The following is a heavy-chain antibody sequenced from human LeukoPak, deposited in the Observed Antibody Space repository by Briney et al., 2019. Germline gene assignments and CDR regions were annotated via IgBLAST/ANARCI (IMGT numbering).Heavy chain of an antibody. CDR3: TSVIVGATAPWFDP. D-gene: IGHD1-26*01. J-gene: IGHJ5*02. CDR1: GNILTRYT. CDR2: INTNTGKP. Sequence: ASVKVSCKASGNILTRYTINWVRQAPGQGLEWVGWINTNTGKPVYAQGLTGRFVFSWDTSVSTAYLQISSLKTEDAGIYFCTSVIVGATAPWFDPWGQGTPVTVSS. V-gene: IGHV7-4-1*02.